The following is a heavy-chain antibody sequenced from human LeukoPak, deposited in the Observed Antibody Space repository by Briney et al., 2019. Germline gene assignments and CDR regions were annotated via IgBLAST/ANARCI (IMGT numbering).Heavy chain of an antibody. Sequence: PGGSLRLSCAASGFTLSSYSMNWVRQAPGKGLEWVSSISSSSSYIYYADSVKGRFTISRDNAKNSLYLQMNSLRAEDTAVYYCARDRDSGSSLDYWGQGTLVTVSS. CDR1: GFTLSSYS. CDR2: ISSSSSYI. J-gene: IGHJ4*02. V-gene: IGHV3-21*01. CDR3: ARDRDSGSSLDY. D-gene: IGHD1-26*01.